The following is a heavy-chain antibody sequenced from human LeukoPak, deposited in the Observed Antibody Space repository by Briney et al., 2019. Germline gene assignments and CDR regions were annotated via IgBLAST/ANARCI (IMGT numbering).Heavy chain of an antibody. Sequence: GESLKISCKGSGXSFTSYWSGWVRQMPGKGLEWMGIIYPGDSDTRYSPSFQGQVTISADKSTSTAYLQWSSLKASDTAMYYCARRSSGWYQDYWGQGTLVTVSS. J-gene: IGHJ4*02. V-gene: IGHV5-51*01. CDR3: ARRSSGWYQDY. CDR1: GXSFTSYW. CDR2: IYPGDSDT. D-gene: IGHD6-19*01.